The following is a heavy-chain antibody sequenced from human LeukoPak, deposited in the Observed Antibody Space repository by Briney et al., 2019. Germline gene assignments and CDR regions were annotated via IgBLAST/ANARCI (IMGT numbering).Heavy chain of an antibody. CDR1: GYPFRNYD. Sequence: ASVKVSCKTSGYPFRNYDINWVRQATGQGLEWMGWMNPNTGYTGYAHQFQGRITMTRNTAISTAYMDLSSLNSQDTAVYYCARSSAWAHFDNWGQGTLVSVSS. CDR3: ARSSAWAHFDN. V-gene: IGHV1-8*01. D-gene: IGHD2-15*01. J-gene: IGHJ4*02. CDR2: MNPNTGYT.